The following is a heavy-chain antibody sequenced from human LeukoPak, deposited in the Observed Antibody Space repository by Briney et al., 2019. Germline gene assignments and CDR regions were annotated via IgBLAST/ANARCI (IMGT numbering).Heavy chain of an antibody. D-gene: IGHD6-19*01. CDR2: IYYSGST. CDR3: AEGDSGWSFDY. CDR1: LYSISSGYY. V-gene: IGHV4-38-2*02. Sequence: SETLSLTCTVSLYSISSGYYWSWIRQPPGKGLEWIGSIYYSGSTYYNPSLKSRVTISVDTSKNQFSLKLSSVTAADTAVYYCAEGDSGWSFDYWGQGTLVTVSS. J-gene: IGHJ4*02.